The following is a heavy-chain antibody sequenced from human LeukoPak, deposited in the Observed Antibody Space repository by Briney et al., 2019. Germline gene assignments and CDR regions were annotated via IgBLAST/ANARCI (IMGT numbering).Heavy chain of an antibody. J-gene: IGHJ5*02. CDR2: ISYDGSNK. CDR1: GFTFSSYG. Sequence: GRSLRLSCAASGFTFSSYGMHWVRQAPGKGLEWVAIISYDGSNKYYADSVKGRFTISRDNSKNTLYLQMSSLRAEDSALYYCAKDLGTVTTRWFDPWGQGTLVTVSS. CDR3: AKDLGTVTTRWFDP. V-gene: IGHV3-30*18. D-gene: IGHD4-17*01.